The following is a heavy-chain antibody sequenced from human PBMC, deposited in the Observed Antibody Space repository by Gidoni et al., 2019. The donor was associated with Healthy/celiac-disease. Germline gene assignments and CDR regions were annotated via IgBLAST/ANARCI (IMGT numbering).Heavy chain of an antibody. D-gene: IGHD6-13*01. CDR1: GFTFGDYA. Sequence: EVQLVESGGGLVKPGRSLRLSCTASGFTFGDYAMSWFRQAPGKGLEWVGFIRSKAYGGTTEYAASVKGRFTISRDDSKSIAYLQMNSLKTEDTAVYYCTRGDRIAAAGTDFDYWGQGTLVTVSS. CDR2: IRSKAYGGTT. CDR3: TRGDRIAAAGTDFDY. V-gene: IGHV3-49*05. J-gene: IGHJ4*02.